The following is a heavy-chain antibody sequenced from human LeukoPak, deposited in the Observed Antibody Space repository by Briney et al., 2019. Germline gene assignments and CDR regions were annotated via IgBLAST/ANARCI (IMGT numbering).Heavy chain of an antibody. D-gene: IGHD2-2*02. V-gene: IGHV4-4*02. CDR1: GGSISSSNW. Sequence: PSETLSLTCAVSGGSISSSNWWSWVRQPPGKGLERIGEIYHSGSTNYNPSPKSRVTISVDKSKNQFSLKLSSVTAADTAVYYCARDCSSTSCYNYYYGMDIWGKGTTVTVSS. CDR2: IYHSGST. CDR3: ARDCSSTSCYNYYYGMDI. J-gene: IGHJ6*04.